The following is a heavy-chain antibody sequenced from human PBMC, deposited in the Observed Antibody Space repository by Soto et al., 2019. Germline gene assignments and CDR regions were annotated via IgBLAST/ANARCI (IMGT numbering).Heavy chain of an antibody. CDR3: AKDAAFYYYYMDV. J-gene: IGHJ6*03. CDR2: ISWNSGSI. CDR1: GFTFDDYA. Sequence: GGSLRLSCAASGFTFDDYAMHWVRQAPGKGLEWVSGISWNSGSIGYADSVKGRFTISRDNAKNSLYLQMNSLRAEDTALYYCAKDAAFYYYYMDVWGKGTTGTVSS. V-gene: IGHV3-9*01. D-gene: IGHD6-25*01.